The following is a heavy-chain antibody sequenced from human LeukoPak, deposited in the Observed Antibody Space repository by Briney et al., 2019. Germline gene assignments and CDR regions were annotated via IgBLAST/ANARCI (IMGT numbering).Heavy chain of an antibody. CDR3: ARERSSSWYGTFDY. CDR2: ISYDGSNK. CDR1: GFTFSSYA. Sequence: PGRSLRLSCAASGFTFSSYAMHWVCQAPGKGLEWVAVISYDGSNKYYADSVKGRFTISRDNSKNTLYLQMNSLRAEDTAVYYCARERSSSWYGTFDYWGQGTLVTVSS. D-gene: IGHD6-13*01. V-gene: IGHV3-30*04. J-gene: IGHJ4*02.